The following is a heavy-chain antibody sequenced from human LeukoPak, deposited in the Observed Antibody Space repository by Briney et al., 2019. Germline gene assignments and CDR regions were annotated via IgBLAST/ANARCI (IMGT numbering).Heavy chain of an antibody. CDR3: ARGADSSGYYSIFYFDY. CDR2: IYYSGST. J-gene: IGHJ4*02. CDR1: GGSISSYY. D-gene: IGHD3-22*01. V-gene: IGHV4-59*01. Sequence: SETLSLTCTVSGGSISSYYWNWIRQPPGKGLEWIGYIYYSGSTNYNPSLKSRVTISVDTSKNQFSLKLSSVTTADTTVYYCARGADSSGYYSIFYFDYWGQGTLVTVSS.